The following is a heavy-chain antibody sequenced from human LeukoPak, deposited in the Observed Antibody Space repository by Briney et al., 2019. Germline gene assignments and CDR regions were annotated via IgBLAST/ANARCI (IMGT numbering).Heavy chain of an antibody. J-gene: IGHJ4*02. CDR1: GYTFTSYG. V-gene: IGHV1-18*01. Sequence: ASVKVSCKPSGYTFTSYGISGVRHAPGQGLEWMVCISAYNGNTNYAQKLQGRVTMTTDTSTSTAYMELRSLRSDDTAVYYCARRYCSSTSCYPPTYWGQGTLVTVSS. D-gene: IGHD2-2*01. CDR3: ARRYCSSTSCYPPTY. CDR2: ISAYNGNT.